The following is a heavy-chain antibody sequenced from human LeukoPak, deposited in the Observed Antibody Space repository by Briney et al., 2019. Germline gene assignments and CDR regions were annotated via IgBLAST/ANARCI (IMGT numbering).Heavy chain of an antibody. Sequence: GGSLRLSCAASGFTFSSYAMHWVRQAPGKGLEWVAVISYDGSNKYYADSVKGRFTISRDDSKNTLYLQMNSLRAEDTAVYYCARETLYYFDYWGQGTLVTVSS. J-gene: IGHJ4*02. CDR1: GFTFSSYA. CDR3: ARETLYYFDY. CDR2: ISYDGSNK. V-gene: IGHV3-30*04.